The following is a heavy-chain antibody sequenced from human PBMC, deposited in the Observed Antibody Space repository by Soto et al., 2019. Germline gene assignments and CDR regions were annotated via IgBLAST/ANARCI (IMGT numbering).Heavy chain of an antibody. CDR2: INPSGGST. Sequence: ASVKVSCQASGYTFTSYYIHWVRQAPGQGLEWMGIINPSGGSTSYAQKFQGRVTMTRDTSTSTVYMELSSLRSEDTAGYYGARGHEFDPYYFNYRGQGTLVTVAS. D-gene: IGHD3-10*01. J-gene: IGHJ4*02. CDR1: GYTFTSYY. CDR3: ARGHEFDPYYFNY. V-gene: IGHV1-46*03.